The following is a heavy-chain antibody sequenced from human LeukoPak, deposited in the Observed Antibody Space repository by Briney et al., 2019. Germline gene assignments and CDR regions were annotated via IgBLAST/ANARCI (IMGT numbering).Heavy chain of an antibody. CDR2: INPNSGGT. V-gene: IGHV1-2*02. CDR3: ARDYVHYDYVWGSYRLNY. J-gene: IGHJ4*02. CDR1: GYTFTGYY. Sequence: ASVKVSCKASGYTFTGYYMHWVRQAPGQGLEWMGWINPNSGGTNYAQKFQGRVTITRDTSISTAYMELSRLRSDATAVYYCARDYVHYDYVWGSYRLNYWGQGTLVTVSS. D-gene: IGHD3-16*02.